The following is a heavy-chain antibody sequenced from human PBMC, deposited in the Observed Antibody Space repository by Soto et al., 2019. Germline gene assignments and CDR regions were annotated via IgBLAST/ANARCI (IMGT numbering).Heavy chain of an antibody. Sequence: QVQLVQSGSEVKKSGASVKLSCKASGYAFTVYSVSWVRQAPGQGLEWLGSISTYGGKTYYIQSLQGRGTMTTDSSTSTAYLDLRSLRPDDTAIYFCARRYGDPSSSAGFDYWGQGTLVTVSS. D-gene: IGHD4-17*01. CDR1: GYAFTVYS. CDR2: ISTYGGKT. V-gene: IGHV1-18*01. CDR3: ARRYGDPSSSAGFDY. J-gene: IGHJ4*02.